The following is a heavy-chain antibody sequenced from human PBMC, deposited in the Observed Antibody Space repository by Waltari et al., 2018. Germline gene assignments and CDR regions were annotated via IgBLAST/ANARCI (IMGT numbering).Heavy chain of an antibody. V-gene: IGHV1-24*01. CDR2: FDPEDGET. D-gene: IGHD3-3*01. CDR3: ATPSRVLRFLEWSHKYYFDY. Sequence: QVQLVQSWAEVKKPGASVKVSCKVSGSTLTELSMHWVRQAPGKGLEWMGGFDPEDGETIYAQKFQGRVTMTEDTSTDTAYMELSSLRSEDTAVYYCATPSRVLRFLEWSHKYYFDYWGQGTLVTVSS. J-gene: IGHJ4*02. CDR1: GSTLTELS.